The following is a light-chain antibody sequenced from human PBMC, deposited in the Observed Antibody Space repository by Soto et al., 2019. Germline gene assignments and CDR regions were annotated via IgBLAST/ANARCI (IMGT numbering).Light chain of an antibody. J-gene: IGKJ4*01. V-gene: IGKV1-33*01. CDR3: QQNDNLPPLT. Sequence: DIQMTQSPSSLSASVGDRVTITCQASRDISNYLNWYQQKPGKVPKLLIYDASKLETGVPSRFGGSGSGTDFTFTISSLQPEDIATYYCQQNDNLPPLTFGGGTKFEIK. CDR2: DAS. CDR1: RDISNY.